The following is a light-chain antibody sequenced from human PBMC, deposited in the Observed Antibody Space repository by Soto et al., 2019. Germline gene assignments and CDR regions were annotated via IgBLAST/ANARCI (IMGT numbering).Light chain of an antibody. CDR2: ATS. V-gene: IGKV3-20*01. Sequence: EIVLTQSPGSLSLSPGEGATLSCRASQSVSTTYLAWYQLKPGQAPRLVIYATSSRAAGIPDRCRGSGSGTAFTLTISSLEPEDVGVYFCQQYGNSPPYSFGQGTKLEIK. J-gene: IGKJ2*03. CDR3: QQYGNSPPYS. CDR1: QSVSTTY.